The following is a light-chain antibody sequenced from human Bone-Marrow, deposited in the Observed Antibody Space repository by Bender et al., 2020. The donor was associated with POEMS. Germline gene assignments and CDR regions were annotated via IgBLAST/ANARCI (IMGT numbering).Light chain of an antibody. CDR1: NGSLAVNY. CDR2: GDS. J-gene: IGLJ3*02. Sequence: KTVTLSCTRTNGSLAVNYVQRFRQRPGSAPTTVIYGDSQRPSGVPDRFSGSIDSSSNTASLSISGLKTEVEAEYYCQSYDNSTWGFGGGTQLT. CDR3: QSYDNSTWG. V-gene: IGLV6-57*03.